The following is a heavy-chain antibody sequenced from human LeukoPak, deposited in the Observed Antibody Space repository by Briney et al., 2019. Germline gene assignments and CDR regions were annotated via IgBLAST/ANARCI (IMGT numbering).Heavy chain of an antibody. CDR3: ARDPDSSGYFDY. V-gene: IGHV3-21*01. J-gene: IGHJ4*02. CDR2: ISSSSSYI. CDR1: GFTFSSYS. Sequence: GGSLRLSCAASGFTFSSYSMNWVRQAPGKGLEWVSSISSSSSYIYYADSVKGRFTISRDNAKNSLYLQVNSLRAEDTAVYYCARDPDSSGYFDYWGQGTLVTVSS. D-gene: IGHD3-22*01.